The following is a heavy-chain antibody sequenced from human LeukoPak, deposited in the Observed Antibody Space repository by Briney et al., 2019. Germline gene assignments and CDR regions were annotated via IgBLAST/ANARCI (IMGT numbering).Heavy chain of an antibody. J-gene: IGHJ4*02. D-gene: IGHD5-12*01. CDR2: ISYDGSNK. V-gene: IGHV3-30*18. CDR3: AKDPGGGYGYYFDY. CDR1: GFTLSRYG. Sequence: PGGSLRLSCAAPGFTLSRYGMQCVRDALGKGRECGAVISYDGSNKYYADSVKGRFTTSRDNSKNTLYLQMNSLRAEETAVYYCAKDPGGGYGYYFDYWGQGTLVTVSS.